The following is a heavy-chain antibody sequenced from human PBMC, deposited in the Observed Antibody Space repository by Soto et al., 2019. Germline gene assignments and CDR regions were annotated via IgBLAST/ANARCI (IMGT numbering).Heavy chain of an antibody. CDR2: IAHDGNNK. V-gene: IGHV3-30*03. CDR3: ASPPADKEWDRLLRVPLDY. D-gene: IGHD1-26*01. Sequence: QVQLVESGGGVVQPGRSLGLSWATSGFTFSIYGMHWVRRAPGKGLEWVAVIAHDGNNKYYGDSVKGRFTISRDNSKNTLYLQMNILRADDTAVYYCASPPADKEWDRLLRVPLDYWAQGTLVTVSS. J-gene: IGHJ4*02. CDR1: GFTFSIYG.